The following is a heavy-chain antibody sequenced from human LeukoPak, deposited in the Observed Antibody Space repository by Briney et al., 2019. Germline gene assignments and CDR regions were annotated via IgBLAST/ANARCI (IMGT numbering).Heavy chain of an antibody. J-gene: IGHJ5*02. CDR1: GGTFSSYA. CDR3: ARDQRDNWNDEEFDP. V-gene: IGHV1-69*04. Sequence: SVKVSCKASGGTFSSYAISWVRQAPGQGLEWMGRIIPTLGIANYAQKFQGRVTITADKSTSTAYMELSSLRSEDTAVYYCARDQRDNWNDEEFDPWGQGTLVTVSS. CDR2: IIPTLGIA. D-gene: IGHD1-1*01.